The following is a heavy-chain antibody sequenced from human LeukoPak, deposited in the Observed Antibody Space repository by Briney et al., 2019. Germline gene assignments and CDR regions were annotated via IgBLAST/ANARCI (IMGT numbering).Heavy chain of an antibody. Sequence: ASVKVSCKASGYTFTSYYMHWVRQAPGQGLEWMGIINPSGGSTSYAQKFQGRVTMTRDTSTSTVYMEPSSLRSEDTAVYYCARTGSLGSSWYGVWFDPWGQGTLVTVSS. J-gene: IGHJ5*02. CDR3: ARTGSLGSSWYGVWFDP. V-gene: IGHV1-46*01. CDR2: INPSGGST. CDR1: GYTFTSYY. D-gene: IGHD6-13*01.